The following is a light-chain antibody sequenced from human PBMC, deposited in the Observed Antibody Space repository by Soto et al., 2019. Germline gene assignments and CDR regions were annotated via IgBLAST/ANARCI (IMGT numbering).Light chain of an antibody. V-gene: IGKV3-15*01. CDR2: GAS. CDR3: QQYSDWPLP. Sequence: ETVMTQSPATLSMSPGETATLSCRASQYISDSLVWYQQKPGQAPRLLISGASTRATGIPVRFRGSGSGTQFSLTISNLQSEDFAVYYCQQYSDWPLPFGQGTRLDI. J-gene: IGKJ5*01. CDR1: QYISDS.